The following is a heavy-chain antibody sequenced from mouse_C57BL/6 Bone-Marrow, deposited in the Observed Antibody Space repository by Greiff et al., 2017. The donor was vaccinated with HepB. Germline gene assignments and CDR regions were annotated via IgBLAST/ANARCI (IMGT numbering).Heavy chain of an antibody. D-gene: IGHD2-1*01. J-gene: IGHJ4*01. CDR2: ISDGGSYT. CDR1: GFTFSSYA. Sequence: EVKLVESGGGLVKPGGSLKLSCAASGFTFSSYAMSWVRQTPEKRLEWVATISDGGSYTYYPDNVKGRFTISRDNAKNNLYLQMSHLKSEDTAMYYCARDREGNWAMDYGGQGTSVTVSS. V-gene: IGHV5-4*01. CDR3: ARDREGNWAMDY.